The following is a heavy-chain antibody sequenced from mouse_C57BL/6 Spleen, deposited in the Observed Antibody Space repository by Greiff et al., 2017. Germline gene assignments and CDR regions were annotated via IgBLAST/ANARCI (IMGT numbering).Heavy chain of an antibody. V-gene: IGHV3-1*01. CDR3: AREMDDGAMDY. CDR1: GYSITSGYD. J-gene: IGHJ4*01. CDR2: ISYSGST. D-gene: IGHD2-3*01. Sequence: EVKLMESGPGMVKPSQSLSLTCTVTGYSITSGYDWHWIRHFPGNKLEWMGYISYSGSTNYNPSLKSRISITHDTSKNHFFLKLNSVTTEDTATYYCAREMDDGAMDYWGQGTSVTVSS.